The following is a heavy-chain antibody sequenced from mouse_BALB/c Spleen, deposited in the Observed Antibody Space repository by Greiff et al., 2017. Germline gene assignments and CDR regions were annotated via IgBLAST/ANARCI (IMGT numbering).Heavy chain of an antibody. CDR1: GFAFSSYD. D-gene: IGHD2-3*01. V-gene: IGHV5-12-1*01. CDR2: ISSGGGST. Sequence: EVQGVESGGGLVKPGGSLKLSCAASGFAFSSYDMSWVRQTPEKRLEWVAYISSGGGSTYYPDTVKGRFTISRDNAKNTLYLQMSSLKSEDTAMYYCARHEIGRWLPYAMDYWGQGTSVTVAS. J-gene: IGHJ4*01. CDR3: ARHEIGRWLPYAMDY.